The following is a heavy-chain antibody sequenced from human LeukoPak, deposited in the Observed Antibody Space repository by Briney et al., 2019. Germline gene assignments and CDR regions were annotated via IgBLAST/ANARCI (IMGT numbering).Heavy chain of an antibody. CDR3: AKIFGLLAVYFQH. D-gene: IGHD3/OR15-3a*01. J-gene: IGHJ1*01. Sequence: GGSLRLSCAASGFTFSSYAMSWVRQTSGKGLEWVSALSGSGGSTYYADSVKGRFTISRDNSKNTLYLQMNSLRAEDTAAYYCAKIFGLLAVYFQHWGQGTLVTVSS. CDR2: LSGSGGST. CDR1: GFTFSSYA. V-gene: IGHV3-23*01.